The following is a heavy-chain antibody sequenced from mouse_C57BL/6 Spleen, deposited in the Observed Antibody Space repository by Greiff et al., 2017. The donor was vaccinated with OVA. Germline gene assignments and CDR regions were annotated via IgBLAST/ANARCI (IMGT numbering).Heavy chain of an antibody. Sequence: EVQLQQSGAELVKPGASVKLSCTASGYTFKDYYMHWVKQRPEQGLEWIGRIDPEDGDTKYAPKFQGKATIAADTSSNTAYLQLSSLTSEDTAVYYCTITTVVAGGYFDVWGTGTTVTVSS. CDR1: GYTFKDYY. CDR2: IDPEDGDT. J-gene: IGHJ1*03. CDR3: TITTVVAGGYFDV. D-gene: IGHD1-1*01. V-gene: IGHV14-2*01.